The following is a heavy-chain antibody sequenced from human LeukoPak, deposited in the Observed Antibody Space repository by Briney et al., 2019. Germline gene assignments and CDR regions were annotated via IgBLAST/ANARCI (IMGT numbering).Heavy chain of an antibody. Sequence: PGGSLRLSCAASGFTFNDYGMSWVRQAPGKGLEWVSGINWNGGRTGYADSMKGRFIISRDNAKNSLYLQVNSLRAEDTALYYCARNFGGGDSSGPYYWGQGTPVTVSS. D-gene: IGHD3-22*01. CDR1: GFTFNDYG. CDR3: ARNFGGGDSSGPYY. CDR2: INWNGGRT. J-gene: IGHJ4*02. V-gene: IGHV3-20*04.